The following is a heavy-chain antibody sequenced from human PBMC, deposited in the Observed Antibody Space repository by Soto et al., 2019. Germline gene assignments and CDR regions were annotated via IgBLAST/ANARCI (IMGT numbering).Heavy chain of an antibody. CDR3: ARRVPIAGLFDY. CDR2: ISYSGTT. CDR1: GGSIRGGSYY. D-gene: IGHD6-13*01. V-gene: IGHV4-31*03. J-gene: IGHJ4*02. Sequence: QVRLQESGPGLVKPSQTLSLTCTVSGGSIRGGSYYWSWIRQHPGKGLEWMGYISYSGTTYYNPSLESRVSISADTSKNQFSLKLTSVTAADTAVYYCARRVPIAGLFDYWGQGTLVTVSS.